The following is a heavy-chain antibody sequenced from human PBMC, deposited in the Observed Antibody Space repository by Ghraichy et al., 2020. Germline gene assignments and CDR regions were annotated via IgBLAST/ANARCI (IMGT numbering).Heavy chain of an antibody. Sequence: SETLSLTCAVYGGSFSGYYWSWIRQPPGKGPEWIGEINHSGSTNYNPSLKSRVTISVDTSKNQFSLKLSSVTAADTAVYYCARWEVRGVKDWYFDLWGRGTLVTVSS. CDR1: GGSFSGYY. J-gene: IGHJ2*01. CDR2: INHSGST. CDR3: ARWEVRGVKDWYFDL. D-gene: IGHD3-10*01. V-gene: IGHV4-34*01.